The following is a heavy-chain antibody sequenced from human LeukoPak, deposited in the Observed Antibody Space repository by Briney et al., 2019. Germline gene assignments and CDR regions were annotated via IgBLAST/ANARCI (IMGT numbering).Heavy chain of an antibody. V-gene: IGHV4-59*08. Sequence: PSETLSLTCTISGGSISSYFWTWIRQPPGKGLEWVGYIYYSGSTNYNPSLKSRVTISLDTSKNQFSLKLSSVTAADTAVYYCARQELGYCSSTSCYRPFDYWGQGTLVTVSS. D-gene: IGHD2-2*01. CDR2: IYYSGST. CDR1: GGSISSYF. CDR3: ARQELGYCSSTSCYRPFDY. J-gene: IGHJ4*02.